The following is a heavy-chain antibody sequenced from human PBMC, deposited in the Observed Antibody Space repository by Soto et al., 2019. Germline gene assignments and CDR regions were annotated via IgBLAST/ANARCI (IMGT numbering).Heavy chain of an antibody. CDR3: ARGVIAVAGYHFDF. J-gene: IGHJ4*02. Sequence: LSLTCTVSGGSISSGGYYWSWIRQHPGRGLEWIGYIYYSGSTYYNPSLKSRVTISVDTSKNQFSLKLSSVTAADTAVYYCARGVIAVAGYHFDFWGQGALVTVSS. V-gene: IGHV4-31*03. D-gene: IGHD6-19*01. CDR1: GGSISSGGYY. CDR2: IYYSGST.